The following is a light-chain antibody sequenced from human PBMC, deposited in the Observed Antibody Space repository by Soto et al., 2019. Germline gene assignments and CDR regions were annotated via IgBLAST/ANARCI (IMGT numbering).Light chain of an antibody. V-gene: IGLV2-14*01. J-gene: IGLJ3*02. Sequence: QSALTQPASVSGSPGQSITISCTGTHRNVGGYNYVSWYQHHPGKAPKLMIYEVSHRPSGVSNRFSGSKAGNTASLTISGLQAEDEADYYCSSYTSTSTLNRVFGGGTKLTVL. CDR3: SSYTSTSTLNRV. CDR2: EVS. CDR1: HRNVGGYNY.